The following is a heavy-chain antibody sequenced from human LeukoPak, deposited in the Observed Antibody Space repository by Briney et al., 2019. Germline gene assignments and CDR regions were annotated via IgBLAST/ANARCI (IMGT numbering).Heavy chain of an antibody. J-gene: IGHJ5*02. D-gene: IGHD3-9*01. CDR3: ARGLEDYDILTGYFPYNWFDP. CDR1: GGSISSSSYY. CDR2: IYYSGST. Sequence: SETLSLTCTVSGGSISSSSYYWGWIRQPPGKGLEWIGNIYYSGSTYYNPSLKSRVTISLDTSKNQFSLKLSSVTAADTAVYYCARGLEDYDILTGYFPYNWFDPWGQGTLVTVSS. V-gene: IGHV4-39*01.